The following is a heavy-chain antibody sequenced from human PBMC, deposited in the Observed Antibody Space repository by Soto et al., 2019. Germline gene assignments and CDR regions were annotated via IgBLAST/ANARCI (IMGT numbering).Heavy chain of an antibody. V-gene: IGHV1-69*13. Sequence: GASVKVSCKASGGTFSSYAISWVRQAPGQGLEWMGGIIPIFGTANYAQKFQGRVTITADESTSTAYMELSSLRSEDTAVYYCAREVVGGATSLYYYYGMDVWG. CDR2: IIPIFGTA. CDR3: AREVVGGATSLYYYYGMDV. J-gene: IGHJ6*02. D-gene: IGHD1-26*01. CDR1: GGTFSSYA.